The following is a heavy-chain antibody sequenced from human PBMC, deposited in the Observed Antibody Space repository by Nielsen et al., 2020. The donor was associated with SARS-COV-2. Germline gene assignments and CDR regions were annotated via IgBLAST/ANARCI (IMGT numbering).Heavy chain of an antibody. CDR2: ITPSGDST. V-gene: IGHV1-46*01. D-gene: IGHD2-2*01. Sequence: ASVKVSCKASGYTFTSYDINWVRQAPGQGLEWVGIITPSGDSTNYAQKFQGRVTMTRDTSTNTVYMELSSLRSEDTAVYYCAKVGSICSRTSCYESWGQGTLVTVSS. CDR3: AKVGSICSRTSCYES. J-gene: IGHJ4*02. CDR1: GYTFTSYD.